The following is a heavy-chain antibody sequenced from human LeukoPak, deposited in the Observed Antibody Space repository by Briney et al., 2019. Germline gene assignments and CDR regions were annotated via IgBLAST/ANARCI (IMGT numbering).Heavy chain of an antibody. CDR1: GGSISSSYW. V-gene: IGHV4-4*02. Sequence: PSETLSLTCAVSGGSISSSYWWSWVRQPPGKGLEWIGEIFHSGSTNYNPSLKSRVTISVDKSKNQFSLKLSSVTAADTAVYYCARDRDRYCSSTSCPVTWGQGTLVTVSS. CDR2: IFHSGST. D-gene: IGHD2-2*01. J-gene: IGHJ5*02. CDR3: ARDRDRYCSSTSCPVT.